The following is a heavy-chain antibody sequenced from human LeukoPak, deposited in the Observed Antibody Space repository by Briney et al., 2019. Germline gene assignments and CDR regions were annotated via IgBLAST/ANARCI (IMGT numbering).Heavy chain of an antibody. D-gene: IGHD5-12*01. J-gene: IGHJ4*02. CDR2: IYYSGST. Sequence: SQTLSLTYTVSGGSISSGDYYWSWIRQPPGKGLEWIGYIYYSGSTYYNPSLKSRFTISVDTSKNQFSLKLSSVTAADTAVYYCARGRRGYSGYEFDYWGQGTLVTVSS. V-gene: IGHV4-30-4*01. CDR3: ARGRRGYSGYEFDY. CDR1: GGSISSGDYY.